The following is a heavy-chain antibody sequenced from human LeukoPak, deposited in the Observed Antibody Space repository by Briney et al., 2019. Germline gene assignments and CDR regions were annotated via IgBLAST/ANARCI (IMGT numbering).Heavy chain of an antibody. CDR3: ARVSVQLWVPDY. CDR1: GYTFTGYY. CDR2: INPNGGGT. J-gene: IGHJ4*02. D-gene: IGHD5-18*01. V-gene: IGHV1-2*02. Sequence: GAPVKVSCKASGYTFTGYYMHWVRQAPGQGLEWMGWINPNGGGTNYAQKFQGRVTMTRDTSISTAYMELSRLRSDDTAVYYCARVSVQLWVPDYWGQGTLVTVSS.